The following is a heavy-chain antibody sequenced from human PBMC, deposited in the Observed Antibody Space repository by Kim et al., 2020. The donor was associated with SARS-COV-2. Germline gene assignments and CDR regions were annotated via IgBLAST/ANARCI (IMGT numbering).Heavy chain of an antibody. CDR2: IREDGNEK. Sequence: GGSLRLSCVASGFPFSNDWMSGGRQTIGKWREWVANIREDGNEKYYVDSVNGRFTISRDNAKNSLYLQMNSLRAEDTAVYHCTRSGGSDLDYWGQGALVTVSS. CDR1: GFPFSNDW. V-gene: IGHV3-7*01. CDR3: TRSGGSDLDY. J-gene: IGHJ4*02. D-gene: IGHD3-16*01.